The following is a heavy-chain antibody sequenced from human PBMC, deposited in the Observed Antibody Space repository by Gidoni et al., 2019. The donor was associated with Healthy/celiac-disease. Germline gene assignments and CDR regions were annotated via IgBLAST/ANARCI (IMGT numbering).Heavy chain of an antibody. Sequence: QLQLQESGPGLVKPSATLSLTCTVSGGSISSSIYYWGWIRQPPGKGLEWIGSIYYSGSTYYNPSLKSRVTISVDTSKNQFSLKLSSVTAADTAVYYCARHPRGSGYESPFDYWGQGTLVTVSS. CDR1: GGSISSSIYY. J-gene: IGHJ4*02. D-gene: IGHD5-12*01. CDR2: IYYSGST. CDR3: ARHPRGSGYESPFDY. V-gene: IGHV4-39*01.